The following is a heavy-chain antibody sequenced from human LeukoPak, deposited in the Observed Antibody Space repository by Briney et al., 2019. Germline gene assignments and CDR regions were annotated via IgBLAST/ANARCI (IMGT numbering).Heavy chain of an antibody. Sequence: ASVKVSCKASGYTFTSYDINWVRQATGQGLEWMGWMNPNSGNTGYAQKFQGRVTITRNTSISTAYMELSSLRSEDTAVCYCARKRSSSWYRYWFDPWGQGTLVTVSS. CDR3: ARKRSSSWYRYWFDP. V-gene: IGHV1-8*03. CDR1: GYTFTSYD. CDR2: MNPNSGNT. D-gene: IGHD6-13*01. J-gene: IGHJ5*02.